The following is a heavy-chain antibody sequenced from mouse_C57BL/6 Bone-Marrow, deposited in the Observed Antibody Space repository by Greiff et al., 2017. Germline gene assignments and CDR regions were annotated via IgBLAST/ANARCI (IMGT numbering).Heavy chain of an antibody. Sequence: QVHVKQSGAELAKPGASVKLSCKASGYTFTSYWMHWVKQRPGQGLEWIGYINPSSGYTKYNQKFKDKATLTADKSSRTAYMQLSSLTYEDSAVYYCARWSNFYAMDYWGQGTSVTVSS. CDR1: GYTFTSYW. D-gene: IGHD2-5*01. V-gene: IGHV1-7*01. CDR2: INPSSGYT. J-gene: IGHJ4*01. CDR3: ARWSNFYAMDY.